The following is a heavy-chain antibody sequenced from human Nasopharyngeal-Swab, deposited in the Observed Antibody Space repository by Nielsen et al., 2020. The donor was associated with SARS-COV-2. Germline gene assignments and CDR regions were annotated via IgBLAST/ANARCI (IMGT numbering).Heavy chain of an antibody. Sequence: GGSLRLSCAASGFSISGYWMHWVRQAPGKGLVWVSRISSDGGANYADYATGRFTISRDNAKNTVYLQMNSLRDEDTAVYYCLRGMAGYGWFDPWGQGILVTVSS. V-gene: IGHV3-74*01. CDR3: LRGMAGYGWFDP. CDR1: GFSISGYW. J-gene: IGHJ5*02. D-gene: IGHD2-2*03. CDR2: ISSDGGA.